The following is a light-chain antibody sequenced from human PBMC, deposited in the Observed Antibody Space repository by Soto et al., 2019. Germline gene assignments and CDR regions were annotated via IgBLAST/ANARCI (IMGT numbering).Light chain of an antibody. J-gene: IGLJ1*01. CDR2: EVT. Sequence: QSVLTQPASVSGSPGQSITISCTGTSSDVGGYNHVSWYQIHPGKAPKLIIYEVTSRPSGVSYRFSGSKSGNSASLTISGLQAEDEADYHCCSYAGSYVFGSGTKVTVL. V-gene: IGLV2-14*01. CDR3: CSYAGSYV. CDR1: SSDVGGYNH.